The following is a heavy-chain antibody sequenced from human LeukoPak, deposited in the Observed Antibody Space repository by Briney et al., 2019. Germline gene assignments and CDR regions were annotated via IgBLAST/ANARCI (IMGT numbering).Heavy chain of an antibody. D-gene: IGHD3-3*01. CDR3: ARPPTHYDFWSGYYS. CDR1: GFTVSSNY. V-gene: IGHV3-21*01. Sequence: GGSLRLSCAASGFTVSSNYMNWVRQAPGKGLEWVSSISSSSSYIYYADSVKGRFTISRDNAKNSLYLQMNSLRAEDTAVYYCARPPTHYDFWSGYYSWGQGTLVTVSS. J-gene: IGHJ4*02. CDR2: ISSSSSYI.